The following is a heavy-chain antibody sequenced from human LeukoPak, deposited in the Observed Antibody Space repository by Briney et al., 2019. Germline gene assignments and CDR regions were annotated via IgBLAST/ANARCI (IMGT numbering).Heavy chain of an antibody. J-gene: IGHJ1*01. V-gene: IGHV3-21*01. CDR3: ARGYCGGDCYGD. D-gene: IGHD2-21*02. Sequence: GGSLRLSSAASGFTFSDYFMNWVRQAPGKGLEYVSSIGGSSRHIYYADSVKGRFTISRDNTKSSLYLQMNSLRVEDMAVYYCARGYCGGDCYGDWGQGTLVTVSS. CDR2: IGGSSRHI. CDR1: GFTFSDYF.